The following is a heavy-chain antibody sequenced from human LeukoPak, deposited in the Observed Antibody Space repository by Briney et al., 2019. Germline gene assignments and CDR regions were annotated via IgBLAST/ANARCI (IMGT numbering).Heavy chain of an antibody. CDR3: ANPAASASGGY. CDR1: GFTFSSYA. J-gene: IGHJ4*02. V-gene: IGHV3-23*01. D-gene: IGHD3-16*01. CDR2: ISGNGGST. Sequence: GGSLRLSCAASGFTFSSYAMSWVRQAPGKGLEWVSGISGNGGSTYYADSVKGRFTISRDNSKKTLFMQMNSLRVGDTAVYYCANPAASASGGYWGQGTLVTVSS.